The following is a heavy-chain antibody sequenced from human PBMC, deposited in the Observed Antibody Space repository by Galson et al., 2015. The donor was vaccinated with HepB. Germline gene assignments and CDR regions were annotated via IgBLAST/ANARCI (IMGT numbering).Heavy chain of an antibody. CDR3: ASRHLSGSYYPYYYYGIDV. CDR1: GFTFSSYS. J-gene: IGHJ6*02. Sequence: LRLSCAASGFTFSSYSMNWIRQPPGKGLEWIGSIYYSGSTYYNPSLKSRVTISVDTSKNQFSLKLSSVTAADTAVYYCASRHLSGSYYPYYYYGIDVWGQGTTVTVSS. CDR2: IYYSGST. D-gene: IGHD1-26*01. V-gene: IGHV4-39*01.